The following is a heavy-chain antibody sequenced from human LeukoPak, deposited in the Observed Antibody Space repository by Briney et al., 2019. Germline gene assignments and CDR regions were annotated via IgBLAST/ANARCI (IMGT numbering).Heavy chain of an antibody. CDR1: GGSISSYY. J-gene: IGHJ6*02. V-gene: IGHV4-59*01. D-gene: IGHD6-13*01. CDR3: ARDRRVAAARGSCMDV. Sequence: TSETLSLTCTVSGGSISSYYWSWIRQPPGKGLEWIGYIYYSGSTNYNPSLKSRVTISVDTSKNQFSLKLSSVTAADTAVYYCARDRRVAAARGSCMDVWGQGPRSPSP. CDR2: IYYSGST.